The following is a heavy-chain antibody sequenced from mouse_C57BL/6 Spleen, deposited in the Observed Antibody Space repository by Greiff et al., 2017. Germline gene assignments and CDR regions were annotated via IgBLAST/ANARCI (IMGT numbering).Heavy chain of an antibody. D-gene: IGHD2-3*01. Sequence: EVMLVESGGGLVQPGGSMKLSCAASGFTFSNYWMNWVRQSPEKGLEWVAQIRLKSDNYATHYAESVKGRFTISRDDSKSSVYLQMNNLRAEDTGIYYCTAWLLTEYYFDYWGQGTTLTVSS. V-gene: IGHV6-3*01. CDR3: TAWLLTEYYFDY. CDR2: IRLKSDNYAT. J-gene: IGHJ2*01. CDR1: GFTFSNYW.